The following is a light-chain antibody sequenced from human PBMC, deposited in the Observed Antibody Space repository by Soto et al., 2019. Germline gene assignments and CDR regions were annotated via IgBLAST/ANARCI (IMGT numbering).Light chain of an antibody. CDR2: DAS. V-gene: IGKV1-13*02. J-gene: IGKJ5*01. Sequence: AIHLTQSPSSLSASVGDRVTITCRASQGISSALAWCQQKPGKTPKLLLYDASSLESGVPSRFSGSGSGTDFTLTISSLQPAYYATYYCQQFNSYPITFGQGTRLEIK. CDR1: QGISSA. CDR3: QQFNSYPIT.